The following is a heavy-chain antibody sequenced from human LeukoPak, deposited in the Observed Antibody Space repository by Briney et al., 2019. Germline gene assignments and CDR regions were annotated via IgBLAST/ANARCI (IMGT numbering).Heavy chain of an antibody. CDR3: SRDDISTGYYPPFDF. CDR2: INPNSGGT. CDR1: GHTFTGYY. Sequence: ASVKVSCKTSGHTFTGYYIHWVRQAPGQGLEWMGRINPNSGGTNYAQKFQGRVTMSRDTSINTAYMELSRLRSDDTAVYYCSRDDISTGYYPPFDFWGQGTLVTVSS. V-gene: IGHV1-2*06. D-gene: IGHD3-9*01. J-gene: IGHJ4*02.